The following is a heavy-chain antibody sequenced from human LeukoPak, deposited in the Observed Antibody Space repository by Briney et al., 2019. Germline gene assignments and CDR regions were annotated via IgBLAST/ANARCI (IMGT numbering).Heavy chain of an antibody. Sequence: SETLSLTCTVSGGSISSYYWSWIRQPPGKGLEWIGYIYYSGSTNYNPSLKSRVTISADTSKNQFSLKLSSVTAADTAVYYCAREGYYDSSGYYSDWGQGTLVTVSS. CDR1: GGSISSYY. V-gene: IGHV4-59*01. D-gene: IGHD3-22*01. CDR2: IYYSGST. CDR3: AREGYYDSSGYYSD. J-gene: IGHJ4*02.